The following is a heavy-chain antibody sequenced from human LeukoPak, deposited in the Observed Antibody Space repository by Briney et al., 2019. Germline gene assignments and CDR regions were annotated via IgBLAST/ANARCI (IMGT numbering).Heavy chain of an antibody. D-gene: IGHD6-13*01. CDR3: ARERPNSSSWYARWFDP. CDR2: INPNSGGT. V-gene: IGHV1-2*02. CDR1: GYTFTAYL. J-gene: IGHJ5*02. Sequence: ASVRVSCKASGYTFTAYLIHWVRQAPGQGLEWMGWINPNSGGTNYAQKFQGRVTMTRDTSISTAYMELSRLKSDDTAVYYCARERPNSSSWYARWFDPWGQGTLVTVSS.